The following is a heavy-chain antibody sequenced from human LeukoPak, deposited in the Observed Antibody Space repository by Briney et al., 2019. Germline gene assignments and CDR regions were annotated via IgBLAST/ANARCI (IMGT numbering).Heavy chain of an antibody. J-gene: IGHJ4*02. D-gene: IGHD2-15*01. Sequence: ASVKVSCKASGYTFTSYYMHWVRQAPGQGLEWMGIINPSGGSTSYAQNFQGRVTMTRDTSTTTVYMELSSLRFEDTAVYYRARGDMRAPGAYYFDYWGQGTLVTVSS. CDR1: GYTFTSYY. CDR2: INPSGGST. V-gene: IGHV1-46*01. CDR3: ARGDMRAPGAYYFDY.